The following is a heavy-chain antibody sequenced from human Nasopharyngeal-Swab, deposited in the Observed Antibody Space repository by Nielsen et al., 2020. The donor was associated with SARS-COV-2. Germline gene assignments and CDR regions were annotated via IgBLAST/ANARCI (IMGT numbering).Heavy chain of an antibody. CDR1: GGSISSHY. D-gene: IGHD1-1*01. CDR2: IYYSGTT. J-gene: IGHJ3*02. V-gene: IGHV4-59*11. Sequence: SETLSLTCPVSGGSISSHYWSWIRQPPGKGLEWIGYIYYSGTTNYSPSLKSRVTISLDTSKTHFSLKVVSVTAADTAMYYCARVGGLGNDNKEAFDIWGQGIMVTVSS. CDR3: ARVGGLGNDNKEAFDI.